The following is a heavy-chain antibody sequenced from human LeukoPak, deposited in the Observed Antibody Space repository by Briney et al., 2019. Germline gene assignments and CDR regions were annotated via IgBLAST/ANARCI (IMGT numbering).Heavy chain of an antibody. Sequence: SETLSLTCTVSGGSISSYYWSWIRQPPGKGLEWIGHIYYSGSTNYNPSLKSRVTISVDTSKNQFSLKLSSVTAADTAVYYCARGEMATTFFDYWGQGTLVTVSS. V-gene: IGHV4-59*01. CDR3: ARGEMATTFFDY. J-gene: IGHJ4*02. CDR2: IYYSGST. CDR1: GGSISSYY. D-gene: IGHD5-24*01.